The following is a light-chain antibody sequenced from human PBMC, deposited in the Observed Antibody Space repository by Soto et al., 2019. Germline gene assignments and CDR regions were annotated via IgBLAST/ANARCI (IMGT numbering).Light chain of an antibody. CDR1: QSISSR. CDR2: KAS. V-gene: IGKV1-5*03. J-gene: IGKJ1*01. CDR3: QHYNRYWT. Sequence: DIQMTQSPSTLSASVGDRVTITCRASQSISSRLAWYQQKPGKAPKLLIYKASSLESGVPSRFSGSGSGTEFTLTIRSLQPDDFANYYCQHYNRYWTFGQGTKVEIK.